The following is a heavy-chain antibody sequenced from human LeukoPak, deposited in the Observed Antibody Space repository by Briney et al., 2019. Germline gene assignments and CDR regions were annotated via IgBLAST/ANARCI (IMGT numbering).Heavy chain of an antibody. V-gene: IGHV4-4*09. CDR3: ARRIEHWFDH. CDR2: IFTSGST. CDR1: GGSISYYY. Sequence: SETLSLTCSVSGGSISYYYWSWLRQLPGKGLEWIGDIFTSGSTSYSPSLKSRVTMSVDTSTNQFSLNLNSVTAADTAVYYCARRIEHWFDHWGQGTLVTVSS. J-gene: IGHJ5*02.